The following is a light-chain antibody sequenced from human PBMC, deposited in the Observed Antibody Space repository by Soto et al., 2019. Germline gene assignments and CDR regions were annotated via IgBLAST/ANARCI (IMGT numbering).Light chain of an antibody. CDR3: QQYNNWPRT. CDR1: QSVSSN. CDR2: GAS. J-gene: IGKJ2*01. Sequence: EIVMTQSPATLSVSPGERATLSCRASQSVSSNLAWYQHKPGQAPRLLIYGASTRATGITARFSGSGSGTDFTITISSLQSEDFAVYYCQQYNNWPRTFGQGTKLEIK. V-gene: IGKV3-15*01.